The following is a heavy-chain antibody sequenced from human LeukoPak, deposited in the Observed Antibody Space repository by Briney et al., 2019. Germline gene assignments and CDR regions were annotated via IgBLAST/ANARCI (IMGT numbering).Heavy chain of an antibody. V-gene: IGHV1-2*02. Sequence: AAVKVSCTSSGYTFTGYYMHWVRQAPGPGLEWMGWINPNSGGTNYPQKFPGRVTMTMDTSISTAYMELSRLRSDDTALYYCARDLGYCSSTSCYFDYWGQGTLVTVSS. CDR1: GYTFTGYY. CDR2: INPNSGGT. J-gene: IGHJ4*02. CDR3: ARDLGYCSSTSCYFDY. D-gene: IGHD2-2*01.